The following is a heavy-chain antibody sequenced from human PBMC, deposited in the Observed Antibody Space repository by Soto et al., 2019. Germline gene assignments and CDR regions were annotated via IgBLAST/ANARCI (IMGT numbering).Heavy chain of an antibody. D-gene: IGHD3-3*01. V-gene: IGHV4-31*03. CDR3: AAEVGFGPLFDY. CDR2: IYYSGST. J-gene: IGHJ4*02. Sequence: QVQLQESGPGLVKPSQTLSLTCTVSGGSISSGGYYWSWIRQHPGKGLEWIGYIYYSGSTYYNPSLTSRGTISVDTSKNQFSLKLSSVTAADTAVYYCAAEVGFGPLFDYWGQGTLVTVSS. CDR1: GGSISSGGYY.